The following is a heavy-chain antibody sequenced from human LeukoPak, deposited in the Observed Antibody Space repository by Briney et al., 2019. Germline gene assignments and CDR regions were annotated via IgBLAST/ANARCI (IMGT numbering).Heavy chain of an antibody. D-gene: IGHD1-26*01. CDR3: ARDFTSTLWDPFPKYGMDV. CDR1: GYTFTSYY. J-gene: IGHJ6*02. Sequence: RASVKVSCKASGYTFTSYYMHWVRQAPGQGLEWMGIINPSGGSTSYAQKFQGRVIMTRDTSTSTVYMELSSLRSEDTAVYYCARDFTSTLWDPFPKYGMDVWGQGTTVTVSS. CDR2: INPSGGST. V-gene: IGHV1-46*01.